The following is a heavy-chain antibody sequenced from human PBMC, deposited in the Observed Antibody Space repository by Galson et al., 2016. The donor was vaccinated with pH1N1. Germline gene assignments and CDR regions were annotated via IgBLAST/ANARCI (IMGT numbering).Heavy chain of an antibody. CDR3: ARGRSYGGDAFDI. D-gene: IGHD4-23*01. CDR1: GGSITSGGYS. CDR2: IYHTGTT. Sequence: TLSLTCAVSGGSITSGGYSWNWIRQPPGKGLEWIGYIYHTGTTYYNPSLKTRFTISVDTSKNQFSLKVNSVTAADTAIYYCARGRSYGGDAFDIWGQGTMVTVTS. J-gene: IGHJ3*02. V-gene: IGHV4-30-2*01.